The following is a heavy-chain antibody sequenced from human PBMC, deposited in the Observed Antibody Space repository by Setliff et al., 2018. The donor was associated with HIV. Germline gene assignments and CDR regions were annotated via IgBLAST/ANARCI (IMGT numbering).Heavy chain of an antibody. Sequence: PGGSLRLSCVASEFIFSNFWMSWVRQAPGKGLEWVANIKQDGSEKYYVDSVKGRFTISRDNAKNSLYLQMNSLRAEDTAVYYCASNGFWSGYSTILDYWGQGTLVTVSS. D-gene: IGHD3-3*01. CDR2: IKQDGSEK. J-gene: IGHJ4*02. V-gene: IGHV3-7*03. CDR1: EFIFSNFW. CDR3: ASNGFWSGYSTILDY.